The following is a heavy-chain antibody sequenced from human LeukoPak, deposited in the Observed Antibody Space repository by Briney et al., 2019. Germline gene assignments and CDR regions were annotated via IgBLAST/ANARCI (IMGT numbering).Heavy chain of an antibody. D-gene: IGHD3-10*01. CDR1: GYTFTSYD. CDR3: ARGFRFGVLFPLLSDY. Sequence: ASVKVSCKASGYTFTSYDINWVRQAAGQGLEWMGWMNPNSGNTGYAQKFQGRVTMTRNTSISTAYMELSSLRSEDTAVYYCARGFRFGVLFPLLSDYWGQGTLVTVSS. J-gene: IGHJ4*02. V-gene: IGHV1-8*01. CDR2: MNPNSGNT.